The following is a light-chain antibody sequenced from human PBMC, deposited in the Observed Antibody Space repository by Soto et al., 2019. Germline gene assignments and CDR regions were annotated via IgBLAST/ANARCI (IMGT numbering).Light chain of an antibody. CDR2: GAS. CDR1: QSVNVN. V-gene: IGKV3-15*01. Sequence: EIVMTQSPATLSVSPGERATLSCRASQSVNVNLAWYQQKPGQTPRLLIYGASTGATGIPARFSGRGSGTEFILTISSLQSEDFALYYCQQYNNWPMYTFGQGTKVDIK. J-gene: IGKJ2*01. CDR3: QQYNNWPMYT.